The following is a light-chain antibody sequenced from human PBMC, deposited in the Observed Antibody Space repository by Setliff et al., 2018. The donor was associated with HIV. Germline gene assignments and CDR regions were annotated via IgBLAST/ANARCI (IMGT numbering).Light chain of an antibody. CDR1: SSDVGGYNY. J-gene: IGLJ1*01. V-gene: IGLV2-14*01. CDR2: EVT. CDR3: SSYTSTYTLYV. Sequence: QSALAQPASMSGSPGQSITISCTGTSSDVGGYNYVSWYQHHPGKAPKLMIYEVTNRPSGVSTRFSGSKSGNTASLTISGLQAEDDANYYCSSYTSTYTLYVFGTGTKVTVL.